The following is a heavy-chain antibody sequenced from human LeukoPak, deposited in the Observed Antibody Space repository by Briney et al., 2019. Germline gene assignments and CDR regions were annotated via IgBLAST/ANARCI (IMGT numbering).Heavy chain of an antibody. Sequence: AASVKVSCKVSGYTLTELSMHWVRQAPGKGLEWMGGFDPEDGETIYAQESQGRVTMTEDTSTDTAYMELSSLRSEDTAVYYCATIYCGGDCLFDYWGQGTLVTVSS. CDR3: ATIYCGGDCLFDY. J-gene: IGHJ4*02. CDR1: GYTLTELS. D-gene: IGHD2-21*02. V-gene: IGHV1-24*01. CDR2: FDPEDGET.